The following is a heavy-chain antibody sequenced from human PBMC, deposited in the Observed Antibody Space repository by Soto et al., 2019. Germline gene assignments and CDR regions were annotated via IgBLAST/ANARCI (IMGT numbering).Heavy chain of an antibody. CDR3: ARGLIPAISRYYSSTYMDA. CDR2: IYYSGST. Sequence: PSETLSLTCSVSGGSISSYYWSWIRQPPGKGLEWIGYIYYSGSTNYNPSLKSRVTISVDTSKNQFSLKLSSVTAADTAVYYCARGLIPAISRYYSSTYMDAWGKGTTVTVSS. J-gene: IGHJ6*03. D-gene: IGHD2-2*01. V-gene: IGHV4-59*01. CDR1: GGSISSYY.